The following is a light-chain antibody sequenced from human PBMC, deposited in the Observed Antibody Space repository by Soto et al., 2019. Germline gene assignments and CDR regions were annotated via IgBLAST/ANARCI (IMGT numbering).Light chain of an antibody. V-gene: IGLV2-14*01. CDR3: SSYSTTSTLV. Sequence: QSALTQPASVSGSPGQSVTISCTGASSDVGGYDYVYWYQQHPGKAPKLILYEVNNRPSGVSNHFSGSKSGNTASLIISGIQADDEADYYCSSYSTTSTLVFGSGTKVTVL. J-gene: IGLJ1*01. CDR1: SSDVGGYDY. CDR2: EVN.